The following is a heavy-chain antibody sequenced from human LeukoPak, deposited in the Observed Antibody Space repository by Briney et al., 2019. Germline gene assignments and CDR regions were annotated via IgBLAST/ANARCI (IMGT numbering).Heavy chain of an antibody. J-gene: IGHJ4*02. Sequence: GGSLRLSCEASGFTFSTYAMHWVRQAPGKGLEWVAVISYDGSNEQYADSVKGRFTISRDNSKTTLHLQMNSLGVEDTAVYYCSRDSASLHWGVVVAPDYWGQGTLVTVSS. CDR2: ISYDGSNE. V-gene: IGHV3-30-3*01. D-gene: IGHD1-26*01. CDR3: SRDSASLHWGVVVAPDY. CDR1: GFTFSTYA.